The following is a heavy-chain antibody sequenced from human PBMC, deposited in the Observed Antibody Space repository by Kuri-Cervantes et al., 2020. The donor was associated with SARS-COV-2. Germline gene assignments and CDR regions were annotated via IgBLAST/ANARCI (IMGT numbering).Heavy chain of an antibody. Sequence: GESLTLSSAAAGFTFSSYSMNWVRQAPGKLLEWVSSMSRSSSYIYYTDSVKGRFSIARDNAKNSLYLQMNSLRAEDTAVYYCTRQYSSGWYTRGSEYFQHWGQGTLVTVSS. D-gene: IGHD6-19*01. CDR3: TRQYSSGWYTRGSEYFQH. V-gene: IGHV3-21*01. CDR2: MSRSSSYI. J-gene: IGHJ1*01. CDR1: GFTFSSYS.